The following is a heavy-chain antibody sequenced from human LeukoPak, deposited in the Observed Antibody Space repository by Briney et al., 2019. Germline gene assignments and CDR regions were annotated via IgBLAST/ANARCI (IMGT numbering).Heavy chain of an antibody. V-gene: IGHV3-30-3*01. CDR1: GFTFSSYA. J-gene: IGHJ4*02. Sequence: GGCLRLSCAASGFTFSSYAMHWVRQAPGKGLEWVAVISYDGSNKYYADSVKGRFTISRDNSKNTLYLQMNSLRAEDTAVYYCARDAERYCSGGSCYYHDYWGQGTLVTVSS. D-gene: IGHD2-15*01. CDR2: ISYDGSNK. CDR3: ARDAERYCSGGSCYYHDY.